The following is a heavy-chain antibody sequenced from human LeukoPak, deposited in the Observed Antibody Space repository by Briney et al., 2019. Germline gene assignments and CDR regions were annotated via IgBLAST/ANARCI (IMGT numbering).Heavy chain of an antibody. CDR2: ISSSSSTI. Sequence: GGSLRLSCAASGFTFSSYSMNWVRQAPGKGLEWVSYISSSSSTIYYADSVKGRFTISRDNAKNSLYLQMNSLRAEDTAVYYCARDSSGWCVEGPFDYWGQGTLVAVSS. CDR3: ARDSSGWCVEGPFDY. V-gene: IGHV3-48*01. J-gene: IGHJ4*02. CDR1: GFTFSSYS. D-gene: IGHD6-19*01.